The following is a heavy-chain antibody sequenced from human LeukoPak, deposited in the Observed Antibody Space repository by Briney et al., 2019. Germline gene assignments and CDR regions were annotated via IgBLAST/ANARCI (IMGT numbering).Heavy chain of an antibody. CDR3: ARGHYVLRFLEWSDAFNWFDP. J-gene: IGHJ5*02. CDR1: GGSFSGYY. Sequence: SETLSLTCAVYGGSFSGYYWSWIRQPPEKGLEWIGEINHSGSTNYNPSLKSRVTISVDTSKNQFSLKLSSVTAADTAVYYCARGHYVLRFLEWSDAFNWFDPWGQGTLVTVSS. CDR2: INHSGST. D-gene: IGHD3-3*01. V-gene: IGHV4-34*01.